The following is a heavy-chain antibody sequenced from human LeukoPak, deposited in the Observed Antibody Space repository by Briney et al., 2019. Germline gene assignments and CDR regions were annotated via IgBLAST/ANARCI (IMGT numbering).Heavy chain of an antibody. CDR2: IYYSGST. J-gene: IGHJ4*02. D-gene: IGHD3-10*01. Sequence: PSETLSLTCTVSGGSISSYYWSWIRQPPGKGLEWIGYIYYSGSTNYNPSLKSRVTISVDTSKNQFSLKLSSVTAADTAVYYCASSYYYGSGSYYYLDYWGQGTLVTVSS. CDR1: GGSISSYY. V-gene: IGHV4-59*01. CDR3: ASSYYYGSGSYYYLDY.